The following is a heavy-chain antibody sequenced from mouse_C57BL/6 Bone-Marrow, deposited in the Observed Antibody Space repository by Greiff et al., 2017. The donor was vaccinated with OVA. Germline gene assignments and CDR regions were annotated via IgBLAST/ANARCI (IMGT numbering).Heavy chain of an antibody. CDR2: INPNNGGT. CDR1: GYTFTDYY. Sequence: VQLQQSGPELVKPGASVKISCKASGYTFTDYYMNWVKQSHGKSLEWIGDINPNNGGTSYNQKFKGKATLTVDKSSSTAYMELRSLTSEDSAVYYCARRIITTVVADYWGQGTTLTVSS. CDR3: ARRIITTVVADY. D-gene: IGHD1-1*01. V-gene: IGHV1-26*01. J-gene: IGHJ2*01.